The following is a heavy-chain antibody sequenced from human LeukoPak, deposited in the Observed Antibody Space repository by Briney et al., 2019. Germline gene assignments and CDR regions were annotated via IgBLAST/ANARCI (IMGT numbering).Heavy chain of an antibody. CDR1: GGSFSGYY. CDR3: ARGGRNSEHYFDY. Sequence: SETLSLTCAVYGGSFSGYYWSWIRQPPGRGLEWIGEINHNGSTNYNPSLKSRVTISVDTSKNQFSLKLSSVTAADTAVYYCARGGRNSEHYFDYWGQGTLVTVSS. V-gene: IGHV4-34*01. CDR2: INHNGST. J-gene: IGHJ4*02. D-gene: IGHD4-23*01.